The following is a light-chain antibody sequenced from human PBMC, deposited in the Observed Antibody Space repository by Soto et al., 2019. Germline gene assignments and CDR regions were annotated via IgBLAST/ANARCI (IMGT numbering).Light chain of an antibody. CDR2: EVS. CDR1: SSDVGGYNY. V-gene: IGLV2-14*01. Sequence: SALTQPASVSGSPGQSITISCTGTSSDVGGYNYVSWSQQHPGKAPQLMIYEVSKRPSGVSNRFSGSKSGNTASLTISGLQAEDEADYYCSSYTSSSTYVFGTGTKVTVL. J-gene: IGLJ1*01. CDR3: SSYTSSSTYV.